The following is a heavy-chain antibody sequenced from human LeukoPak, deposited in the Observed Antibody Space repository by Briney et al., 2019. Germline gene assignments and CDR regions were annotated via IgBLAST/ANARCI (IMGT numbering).Heavy chain of an antibody. J-gene: IGHJ4*02. CDR1: GFTFSSYG. CDR3: ARDSRRVGATGGSDY. D-gene: IGHD1-26*01. Sequence: PGGSLRLSCAASGFTFSSYGMHWVRQAPGKGLEWVAVISYDGSNKYYADSVKGRFTISRDNSKNTLYLQMNSLRAEDTAVYYCARDSRRVGATGGSDYWGQGTLVTVSS. V-gene: IGHV3-30*03. CDR2: ISYDGSNK.